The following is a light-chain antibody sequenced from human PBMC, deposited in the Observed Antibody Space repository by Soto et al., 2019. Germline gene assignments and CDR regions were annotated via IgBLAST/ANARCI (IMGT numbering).Light chain of an antibody. CDR2: EVS. V-gene: IGLV2-23*02. Sequence: QSVLTQPASVSGSPGQSITISCTGTSSDVGNYNLVSWYQQHPGKAPKLMIYEVSKRPSGVSNRFSGSKSGNTASLTISGLQAEDEADYYCCSYAGSSTSLYVFGTGTKVTVL. J-gene: IGLJ1*01. CDR3: CSYAGSSTSLYV. CDR1: SSDVGNYNL.